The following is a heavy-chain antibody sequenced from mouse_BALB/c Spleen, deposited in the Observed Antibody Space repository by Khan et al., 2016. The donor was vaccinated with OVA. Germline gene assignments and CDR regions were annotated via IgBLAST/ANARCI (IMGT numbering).Heavy chain of an antibody. CDR2: IDPETGGT. V-gene: IGHV1-15*01. D-gene: IGHD1-1*02. CDR1: GYTFTDYE. J-gene: IGHJ1*01. Sequence: VQLVESGAELVRPGASVTLSCKASGYTFTDYEMHWVKQTPVHGLEWIGAIDPETGGTAYNQKFKGKATLTADKSSSTAYMELRSLTSEDSAVYYCTRSGGYYGYFDVWGAGTTVTVSS. CDR3: TRSGGYYGYFDV.